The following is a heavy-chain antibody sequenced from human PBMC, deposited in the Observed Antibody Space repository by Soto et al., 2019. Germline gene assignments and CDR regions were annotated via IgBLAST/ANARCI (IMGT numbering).Heavy chain of an antibody. CDR3: ARMGSVDDY. CDR2: IDWNDNT. J-gene: IGHJ4*02. D-gene: IGHD3-10*01. CDR1: GFSLSTSGMR. V-gene: IGHV2-70*04. Sequence: SGPTLVNPTHTLTLTCSFSGFSLSTSGMRVNWIRQPPGRALEWLARIDWNDNTFYNKSLRTRLTISKDTSENQVVLIMTNMDPADTGTYFCARMGSVDDYWGQGTLVTVSS.